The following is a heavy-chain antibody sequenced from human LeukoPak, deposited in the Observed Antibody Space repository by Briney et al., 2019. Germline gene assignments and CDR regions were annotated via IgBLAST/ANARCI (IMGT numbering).Heavy chain of an antibody. CDR2: IYYSGST. CDR1: GGSITSDY. CDR3: ARGTAGLYYFDY. J-gene: IGHJ4*02. D-gene: IGHD2-8*02. V-gene: IGHV4-59*01. Sequence: SETLSLTCTVSGGSITSDYWTWIRQPPGKGLEWIGYIYYSGSTNYNPSLKSRVTISVDTSKNQFSLKLSSVTAADTAVYYCARGTAGLYYFDYWGQGTLVTVSS.